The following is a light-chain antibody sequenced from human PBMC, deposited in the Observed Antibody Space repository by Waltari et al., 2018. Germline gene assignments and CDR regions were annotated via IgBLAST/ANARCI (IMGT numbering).Light chain of an antibody. CDR2: AAS. CDR1: QSISKF. CDR3: QQSNFAPRK. V-gene: IGKV1-39*01. J-gene: IGKJ1*01. Sequence: DIQMTQSPSSLSASVGDRVTITCRASQSISKFFNWYQQKPGKTPKLLIYAASNLESGVPSRFSGSGSGADFALTISSLQPEDFATYYCQQSNFAPRKFGQGTKVEIK.